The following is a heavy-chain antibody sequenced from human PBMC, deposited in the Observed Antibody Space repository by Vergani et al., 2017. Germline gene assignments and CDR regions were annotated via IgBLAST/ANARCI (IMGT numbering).Heavy chain of an antibody. Sequence: QVQLVQSGAEVKKPGSSVKVSCKASGGTFSSYAISWVRQAPGQGLEWMGGIIPIFGTANYAQKFQGRVTITADESTSTAYMELSSLRSEDTAVYYCARDHCSSTSCYAGEGLDYYGIDVWGQGTTVTVSS. CDR2: IIPIFGTA. V-gene: IGHV1-69*01. CDR1: GGTFSSYA. CDR3: ARDHCSSTSCYAGEGLDYYGIDV. J-gene: IGHJ6*02. D-gene: IGHD2-2*01.